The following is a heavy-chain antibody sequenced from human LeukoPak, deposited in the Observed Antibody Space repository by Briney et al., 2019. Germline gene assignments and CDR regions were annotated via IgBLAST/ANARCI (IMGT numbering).Heavy chain of an antibody. CDR1: GLTFSNAW. J-gene: IGHJ4*02. D-gene: IGHD3-22*01. CDR3: TTTQYYYDDRGYPREEHFDY. Sequence: KTGGSLRLSCAASGLTFSNAWMSWVRQAPGKGLESVGRIKSTKDGGTTDYAAPVKGRFTISRDDSKNTLYLQMNSLKTEDTALYYCTTTQYYYDDRGYPREEHFDYWGQGTLVTVSS. V-gene: IGHV3-15*01. CDR2: IKSTKDGGTT.